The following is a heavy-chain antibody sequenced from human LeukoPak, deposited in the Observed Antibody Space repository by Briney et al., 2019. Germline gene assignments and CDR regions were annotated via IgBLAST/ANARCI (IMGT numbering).Heavy chain of an antibody. D-gene: IGHD3-22*01. CDR3: ARDYDSSGYYDY. V-gene: IGHV4-34*01. CDR2: INHSGST. CDR1: GGSFSGYY. J-gene: IGHJ4*02. Sequence: SETLSLTCAVYGGSFSGYYWSWIRQPPGKGLEWIGEINHSGSTNYNPSLKSRVTILVDTSKNQFSLKLSSVTAADTAVYYCARDYDSSGYYDYWGQGTLVTVSS.